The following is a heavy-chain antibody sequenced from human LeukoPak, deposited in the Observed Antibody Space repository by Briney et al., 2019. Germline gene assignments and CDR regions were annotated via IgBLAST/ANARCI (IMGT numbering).Heavy chain of an antibody. J-gene: IGHJ6*02. D-gene: IGHD3-16*01. CDR1: GGSISSYY. CDR2: IYYSGST. Sequence: SETLSLTCTVSGGSISSYYWSWIRQPPGKGLEWIGYIYYSGSTNYNPSLKSRVTISVDTSKNQFSLKLSSVTAADTAMYYCARAFGGGGYSVTPPYGMDVWGQGTTVTVSS. V-gene: IGHV4-59*01. CDR3: ARAFGGGGYSVTPPYGMDV.